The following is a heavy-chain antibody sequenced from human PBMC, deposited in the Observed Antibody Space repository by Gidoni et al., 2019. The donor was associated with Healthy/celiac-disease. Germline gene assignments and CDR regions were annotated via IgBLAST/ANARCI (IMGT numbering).Heavy chain of an antibody. Sequence: EVQLVESGGGLVQPGRSLRLSCTASGFTFGDYAMSWFRQAPGKGLEWVGFIRSKAYGGTTEYAASVKGRFTISRDDSKSIAYLQMNSLKTEDTAVYYCTRDLYSGYDLFDYWGQGTLVTVSS. CDR1: GFTFGDYA. CDR2: IRSKAYGGTT. J-gene: IGHJ4*02. CDR3: TRDLYSGYDLFDY. V-gene: IGHV3-49*03. D-gene: IGHD5-12*01.